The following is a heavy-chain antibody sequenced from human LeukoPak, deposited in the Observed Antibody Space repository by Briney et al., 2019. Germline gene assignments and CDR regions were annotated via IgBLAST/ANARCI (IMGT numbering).Heavy chain of an antibody. Sequence: PSETLSLTCTVSGDSTSSGRYYWSWIRQPAGKGLEWIGRIYTSGSTNYNPSLKSRATISVDTSKNQFSLKLTSVTAADTAVYYCARDYYDSSGYTSDWFDPWGQGTLVTVSS. CDR2: IYTSGST. CDR3: ARDYYDSSGYTSDWFDP. CDR1: GDSTSSGRYY. D-gene: IGHD3-22*01. J-gene: IGHJ5*02. V-gene: IGHV4-61*02.